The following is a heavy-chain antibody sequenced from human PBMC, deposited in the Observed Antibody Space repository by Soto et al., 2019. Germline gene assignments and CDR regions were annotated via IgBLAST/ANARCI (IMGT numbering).Heavy chain of an antibody. CDR2: ISYDGSNK. V-gene: IGHV3-30-3*01. CDR1: GFTFSSYA. CDR3: ARELSYSSYYYGMDV. J-gene: IGHJ6*02. D-gene: IGHD3-10*01. Sequence: HPGGSLRLSCAASGFTFSSYAMHWVRQAPGKGLEWVAVISYDGSNKYYADSVKGRFTISRDNSKNTLYLQMNSLRAEDTAVYYCARELSYSSYYYGMDVWGQGTTVTVSS.